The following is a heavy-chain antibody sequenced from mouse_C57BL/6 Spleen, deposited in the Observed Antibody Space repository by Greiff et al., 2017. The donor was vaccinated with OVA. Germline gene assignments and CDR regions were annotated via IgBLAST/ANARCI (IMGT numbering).Heavy chain of an antibody. Sequence: QVQLKESGPELVKPGASVKISCKASGYAFSSSWMNWVKQRPGKGLEWIGRIYPGDGDTNYNGKFKGKATLTADKSSSTAYMQLSSLTSEDSAVYFCARWGYSYAMDYWGQGTSVTVSS. CDR2: IYPGDGDT. J-gene: IGHJ4*01. CDR3: ARWGYSYAMDY. CDR1: GYAFSSSW. D-gene: IGHD2-12*01. V-gene: IGHV1-82*01.